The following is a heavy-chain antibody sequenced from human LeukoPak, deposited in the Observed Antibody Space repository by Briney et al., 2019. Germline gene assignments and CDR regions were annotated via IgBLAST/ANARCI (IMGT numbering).Heavy chain of an antibody. CDR2: ISSSGSTI. Sequence: PGGSLRLSCAASGFTFSDYYMSWIRQAPGKGLEWVSYISSSGSTIYYADSVKGRFTISRDNAKNSLYLQMNSLRAEDTAVYYCARTIKFYCSGGSCYNSYYFDYWGQGTLVTVSS. V-gene: IGHV3-11*01. CDR3: ARTIKFYCSGGSCYNSYYFDY. CDR1: GFTFSDYY. J-gene: IGHJ4*02. D-gene: IGHD2-15*01.